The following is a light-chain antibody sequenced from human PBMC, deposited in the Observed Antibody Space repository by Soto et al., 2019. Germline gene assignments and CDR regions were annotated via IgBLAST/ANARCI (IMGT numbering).Light chain of an antibody. CDR1: SSDVGGYNY. CDR2: EVS. Sequence: QSALTQPASASGSPGQSITISCTGTSSDVGGYNYVSWYQQHPGKAPKVMIYEVSNRPSGVSNRFSGSKSGNTASLTISGLQAEDEADYYCSSYTTSSTLVFGGGTKVTVL. V-gene: IGLV2-14*01. CDR3: SSYTTSSTLV. J-gene: IGLJ3*02.